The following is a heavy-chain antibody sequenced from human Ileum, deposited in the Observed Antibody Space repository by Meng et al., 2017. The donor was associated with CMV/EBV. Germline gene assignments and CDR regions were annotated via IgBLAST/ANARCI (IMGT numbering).Heavy chain of an antibody. CDR3: EGQPRSSHFGF. CDR1: GFTFSTYW. D-gene: IGHD2-2*01. V-gene: IGHV3-7*01. J-gene: IGHJ4*02. Sequence: GESLKISCAASGFTFSTYWMAWVRQAPGKGLVWVARINEHGSEKYYVDSVKGRFTVSKDNAKNTLHLQMDSLRGDDTAVYYCEGQPRSSHFGFWGQGTLVTVSS. CDR2: INEHGSEK.